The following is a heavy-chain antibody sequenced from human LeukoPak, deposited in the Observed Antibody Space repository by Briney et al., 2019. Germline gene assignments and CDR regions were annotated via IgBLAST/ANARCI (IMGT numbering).Heavy chain of an antibody. Sequence: SETLSLTCTVSGGSISSYYWSWIRQPPGKGLEWIGYIDYSGYTNYNPSLKSRVTISVDTYKNQFSLQLTSVTAADTAVYFCARGGYYGSGNDFRFDPWGQGTLVTVSS. CDR2: IDYSGYT. J-gene: IGHJ5*02. D-gene: IGHD3-10*01. CDR3: ARGGYYGSGNDFRFDP. V-gene: IGHV4-59*13. CDR1: GGSISSYY.